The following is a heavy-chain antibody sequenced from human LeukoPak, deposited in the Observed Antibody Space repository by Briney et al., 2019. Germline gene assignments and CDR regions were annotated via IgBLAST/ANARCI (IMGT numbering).Heavy chain of an antibody. J-gene: IGHJ6*03. V-gene: IGHV1-18*01. CDR3: ARGIAAAADLDTLNGCYMDV. CDR2: ISAYNGNT. D-gene: IGHD6-13*01. Sequence: ASVKVSCKASGYTFTSYGISWVRQAPGQGLEWMGWISAYNGNTNYAQKLQGRVTMTTDTSTSTAYMELRSLRSDDTAVYYCARGIAAAADLDTLNGCYMDVWGKGTTVTVSS. CDR1: GYTFTSYG.